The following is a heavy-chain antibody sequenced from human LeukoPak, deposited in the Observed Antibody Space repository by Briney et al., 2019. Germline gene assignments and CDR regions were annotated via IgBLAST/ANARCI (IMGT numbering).Heavy chain of an antibody. CDR1: GYTFTGYY. D-gene: IGHD3-22*01. J-gene: IGHJ4*02. CDR2: INPNSGGT. Sequence: ASVKVSCKASGYTFTGYYMHWVRQAPGQGLEWMGWINPNSGGTNYAQKFQGRVTMTRDTSISTAYMELSRLRSDDTAVYYCARGPAPKEYYYASSGYCAHWGQGTLVTVSS. CDR3: ARGPAPKEYYYASSGYCAH. V-gene: IGHV1-2*02.